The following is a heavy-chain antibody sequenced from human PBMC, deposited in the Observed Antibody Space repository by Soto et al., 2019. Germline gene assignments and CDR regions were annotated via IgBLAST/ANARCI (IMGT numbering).Heavy chain of an antibody. J-gene: IGHJ4*02. CDR2: ISGSGGST. Sequence: EVQLLESGGGLVQPGGSLRLSCAAFGFTYTTYAMSWVRQAPGKGLEWVSVISGSGGSTNYADSVKGRFTISRDNSKNTLYLQINSLRAEDTAVYYCAKFGMATTKRSPPYYFDYWGQGTLVTVSS. CDR1: GFTYTTYA. D-gene: IGHD1-1*01. CDR3: AKFGMATTKRSPPYYFDY. V-gene: IGHV3-23*01.